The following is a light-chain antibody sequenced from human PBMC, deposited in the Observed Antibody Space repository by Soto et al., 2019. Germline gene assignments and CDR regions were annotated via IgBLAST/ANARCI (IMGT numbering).Light chain of an antibody. J-gene: IGKJ5*01. CDR2: AAS. V-gene: IGKV1-12*01. CDR3: QKAYSFPIN. Sequence: DNHASQSPSSVSASVVDRFTMPRRASQDIAAYLAWYQHKPGRAPELLIHAASSLQSGVPSRFSGSGSGTDFTLTINSLQPEDFATYYCQKAYSFPINCGKGKRRAIK. CDR1: QDIAAY.